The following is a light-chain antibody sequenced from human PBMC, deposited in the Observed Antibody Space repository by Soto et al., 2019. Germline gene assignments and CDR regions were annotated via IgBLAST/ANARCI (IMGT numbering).Light chain of an antibody. CDR2: DAS. CDR3: QHRSNLPPT. Sequence: EIVLTQSPATLSLSPGERATLSCRASQSVSSYLAWYQQKPGQAPRLLIYDASNRATGIPARFSGSGSGTDFTLTISSLEPEDFAVYYCQHRSNLPPTFGQGTKVEIK. CDR1: QSVSSY. J-gene: IGKJ1*01. V-gene: IGKV3-11*01.